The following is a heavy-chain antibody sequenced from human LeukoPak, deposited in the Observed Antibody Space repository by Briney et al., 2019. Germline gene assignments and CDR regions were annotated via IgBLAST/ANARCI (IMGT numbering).Heavy chain of an antibody. CDR3: ASFLYYDFWSGYYRFDY. CDR1: GFTFSSYA. V-gene: IGHV3-23*01. J-gene: IGHJ4*02. Sequence: PGGSLRLSCAASGFTFSSYAMSWVRQAPGKGLEWVSAISGSGGSTYYADSVKGRFTISRDNSKNTLYLQMNSLRAEDTAVYYCASFLYYDFWSGYYRFDYWGQGTLVTVSS. CDR2: ISGSGGST. D-gene: IGHD3-3*01.